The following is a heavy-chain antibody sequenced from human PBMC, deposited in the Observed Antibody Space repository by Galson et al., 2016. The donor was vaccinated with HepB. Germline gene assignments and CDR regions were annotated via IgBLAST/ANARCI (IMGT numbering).Heavy chain of an antibody. J-gene: IGHJ6*02. Sequence: ETLSLTCTVSGGSMTGHYWGWIRQPPGKGLEWIGYIYYSGSTNYSPSLPSRITMSVDTSKNQPSLEVRSVTAADTALYLCARSPNYFTLYGLDVWGQGTAVTVSS. CDR1: GGSMTGHY. D-gene: IGHD2/OR15-2a*01. CDR3: ARSPNYFTLYGLDV. CDR2: IYYSGST. V-gene: IGHV4-59*08.